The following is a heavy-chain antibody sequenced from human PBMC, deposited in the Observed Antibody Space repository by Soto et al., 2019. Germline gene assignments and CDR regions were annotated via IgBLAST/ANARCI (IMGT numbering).Heavy chain of an antibody. CDR3: APRTFAY. CDR1: GGSSSGYY. CDR2: INHSGST. V-gene: IGHV4-34*01. Sequence: QVQLQQWGAGLLKPSETLSLTCAVYGGSSSGYYWSWIRQPPGKGLEWIGEINHSGSTNYNPSLKSRVTIPLDPSKNQFSLMLSSVTAADSAVYYCAPRTFAYWGQRTLVTVSS. J-gene: IGHJ4*02.